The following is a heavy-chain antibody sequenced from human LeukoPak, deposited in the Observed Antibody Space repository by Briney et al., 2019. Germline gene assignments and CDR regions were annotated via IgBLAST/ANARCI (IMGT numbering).Heavy chain of an antibody. CDR2: INHSGST. Sequence: SETLSLTCAVYGGSFSGYYWSWVRQPPGKGLEWIGEINHSGSTNYNPSLKSRVTISVDTSKDQFSLKLSSVTAADTAVYYCATRLVKWGQGTLVTVSS. J-gene: IGHJ4*02. CDR3: ATRLVK. V-gene: IGHV4-34*01. D-gene: IGHD1-26*01. CDR1: GGSFSGYY.